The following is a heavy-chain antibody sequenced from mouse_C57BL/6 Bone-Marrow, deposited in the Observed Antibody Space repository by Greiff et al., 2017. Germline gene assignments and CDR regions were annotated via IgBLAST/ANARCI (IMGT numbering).Heavy chain of an antibody. CDR3: GRWGYRGAY. D-gene: IGHD2-14*01. CDR2: INPGSGGT. CDR1: GYAFTNYL. Sequence: QVQLQQSGPELVRPGTSVKVSCKASGYAFTNYLIKWVKQRPGQGLEWIGVINPGSGGTSYNEKFKGKATLTADQSSSTAYMQLRSLTSEDSAVDFCGRWGYRGAYWGQGTLVTVSA. V-gene: IGHV1-54*01. J-gene: IGHJ3*01.